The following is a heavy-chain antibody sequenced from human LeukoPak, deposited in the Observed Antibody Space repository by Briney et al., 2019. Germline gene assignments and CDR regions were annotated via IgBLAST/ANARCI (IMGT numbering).Heavy chain of an antibody. Sequence: SETLSLTCTVSGGSVNGGSYYWNWIRQPPGKGLEWIGYIYYSGSTNYNPSLKSRVTISVDTSKNQFSLKLSSVTAADTAVYCCAREDTGSFYNWFDPWGQGTLVTVSS. J-gene: IGHJ5*02. CDR1: GGSVNGGSYY. D-gene: IGHD1-1*01. V-gene: IGHV4-61*01. CDR2: IYYSGST. CDR3: AREDTGSFYNWFDP.